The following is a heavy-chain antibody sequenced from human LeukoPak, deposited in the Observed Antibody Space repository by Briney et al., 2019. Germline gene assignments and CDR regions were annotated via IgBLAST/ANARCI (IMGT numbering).Heavy chain of an antibody. Sequence: PGGSLRLSCAASGFSFSDFYMTWIRQAPGKGLEWVSYISSSGTTVYYIDSVKGRFTISRDNAKKSLYLQMNSLRADDTAVYYCAAQTFVLPMTGSEGAFDLWGQGTSVTVSS. CDR2: ISSSGTTV. J-gene: IGHJ3*01. V-gene: IGHV3-11*04. D-gene: IGHD3-9*01. CDR1: GFSFSDFY. CDR3: AAQTFVLPMTGSEGAFDL.